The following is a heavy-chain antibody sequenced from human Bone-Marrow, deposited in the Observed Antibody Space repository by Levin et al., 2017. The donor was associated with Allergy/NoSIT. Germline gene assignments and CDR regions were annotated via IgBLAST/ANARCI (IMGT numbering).Heavy chain of an antibody. D-gene: IGHD2-8*02. CDR2: IYYSGST. CDR3: ARVACTGGVCSLDY. J-gene: IGHJ4*02. V-gene: IGHV4-59*01. Sequence: SETLSLTCTVSGGSISSYYWSWIRQPPGKGLEWIGYIYYSGSTNYNPSLKSRVTISVDTSKNQFSLKLSSVTAADTAVYYCARVACTGGVCSLDYWGQGTLVTVSS. CDR1: GGSISSYY.